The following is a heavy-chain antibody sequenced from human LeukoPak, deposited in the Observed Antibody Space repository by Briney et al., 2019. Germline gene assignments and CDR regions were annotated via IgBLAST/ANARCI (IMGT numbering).Heavy chain of an antibody. CDR1: GFTLTTYA. J-gene: IGHJ4*02. D-gene: IGHD4-17*01. Sequence: GGSLRLSCAASGFTLTTYAMTWVRQAPGKGLEWVSGTTASGPTTYYADSVKGRFTFSRDNSKNTLYLQMNSLRAEDTAVYYCAKDADDYVSYFDYWGQGTLVTVSS. V-gene: IGHV3-23*01. CDR3: AKDADDYVSYFDY. CDR2: TTASGPTT.